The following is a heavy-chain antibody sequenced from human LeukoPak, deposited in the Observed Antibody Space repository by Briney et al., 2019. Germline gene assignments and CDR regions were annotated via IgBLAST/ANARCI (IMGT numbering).Heavy chain of an antibody. CDR3: ARSSVARRSSGWYGGFDY. CDR1: GGSISSSSYY. J-gene: IGHJ4*02. D-gene: IGHD6-19*01. Sequence: SETLSLTCTVSGGSISSSSYYWGWIRQPPGKGLEWIGSIYHSGSTYYNPSLKSRVTISVDTSKNQFSLKLSSVTAADTAVYYCARSSVARRSSGWYGGFDYWGQGTLVTVSS. CDR2: IYHSGST. V-gene: IGHV4-39*07.